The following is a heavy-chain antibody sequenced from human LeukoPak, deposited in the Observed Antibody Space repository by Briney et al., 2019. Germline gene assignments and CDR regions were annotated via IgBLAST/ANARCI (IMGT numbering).Heavy chain of an antibody. CDR3: ARVPRPYDSSGYVYN. D-gene: IGHD3-22*01. Sequence: GASVKVSCKASGYTFTSYAMHWVRQAPGQRLEWMGWINAGNGNTKYSQKFQGRVTITRDTSASTAYMELSSLRSEDTAVYYCARVPRPYDSSGYVYNWGQGTLVTVSS. CDR2: INAGNGNT. J-gene: IGHJ4*02. CDR1: GYTFTSYA. V-gene: IGHV1-3*01.